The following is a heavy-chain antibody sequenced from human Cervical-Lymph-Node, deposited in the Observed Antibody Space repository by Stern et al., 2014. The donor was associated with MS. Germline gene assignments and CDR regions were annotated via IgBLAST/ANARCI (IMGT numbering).Heavy chain of an antibody. CDR1: GYTFSTYI. V-gene: IGHV7-4-1*02. Sequence: VQLVQSGSEVRKPGASVKVSCKASGYTFSTYIMNWLRQAPGQGLEWMGWINTNSGNPTYAQAFKVRFVVSLDTSVSTAYLQISSLKAEDTAVYYCARGHRDYSSSPYFDYWGQGTMVTVSS. J-gene: IGHJ4*02. CDR3: ARGHRDYSSSPYFDY. D-gene: IGHD6-6*01. CDR2: INTNSGNP.